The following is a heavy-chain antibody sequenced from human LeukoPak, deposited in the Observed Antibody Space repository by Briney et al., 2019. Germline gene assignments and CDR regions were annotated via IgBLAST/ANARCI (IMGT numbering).Heavy chain of an antibody. J-gene: IGHJ3*02. D-gene: IGHD2-15*01. V-gene: IGHV4-39*07. CDR1: GGSISSSSYY. CDR3: ARGLVVVVVAATLGDDAFDI. Sequence: SETLSLTCTVSGGSISSSSYYWGWIRQPPGKGLEWIGSIYHSGSTYYNPSLKSRVTISVDTSKNQFSLKLSSVTAADTAVYYCARGLVVVVVAATLGDDAFDIWGQGTMVTVSS. CDR2: IYHSGST.